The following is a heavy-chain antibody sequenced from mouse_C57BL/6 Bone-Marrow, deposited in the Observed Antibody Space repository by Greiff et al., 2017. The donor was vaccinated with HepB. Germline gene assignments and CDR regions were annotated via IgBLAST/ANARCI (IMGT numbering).Heavy chain of an antibody. CDR1: GYTFTDYY. CDR2: IYPGSGNT. Sequence: QVQLQQSGAELVRPGASVKLSCKASGYTFTDYYINWVKQRPGQGLEWIARIYPGSGNTYYNEKFKGKATLTAEKSSSTAYMQLSSLTSEDSAVYFCARREAYYGGTFAYWGQGNLVTVSA. V-gene: IGHV1-76*01. D-gene: IGHD1-1*01. J-gene: IGHJ3*01. CDR3: ARREAYYGGTFAY.